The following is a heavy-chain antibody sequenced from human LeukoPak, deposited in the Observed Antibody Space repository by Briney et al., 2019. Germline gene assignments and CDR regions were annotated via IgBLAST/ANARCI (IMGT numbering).Heavy chain of an antibody. J-gene: IGHJ5*01. CDR2: INGSGPTT. CDR3: AKAPDFVWGSYRNNYFDS. V-gene: IGHV3-23*01. CDR1: GFTFSDHA. D-gene: IGHD3-16*02. Sequence: GGSLRLSCGASGFTFSDHAMTWVRRAPGKTFEWVSAINGSGPTTYYAASVTGRFTMSRDNSNNLVFLEMNDLRVEDTAVYYCAKAPDFVWGSYRNNYFDSWGQGTLVSVS.